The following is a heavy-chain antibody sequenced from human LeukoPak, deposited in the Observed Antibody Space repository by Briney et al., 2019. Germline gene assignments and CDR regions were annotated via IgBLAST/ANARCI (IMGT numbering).Heavy chain of an antibody. CDR1: GYTFTKTG. V-gene: IGHV1-18*01. Sequence: ASVKVSCKVIGYTFTKTGISWVRQAPGQGLEWMGWISASNGNTDYAQKFQGRVTMTTETSTSTAYMELSSLTSDDTAVYYCALSSVGDTFDIWGQGTMVTVSS. D-gene: IGHD2/OR15-2a*01. J-gene: IGHJ3*02. CDR3: ALSSVGDTFDI. CDR2: ISASNGNT.